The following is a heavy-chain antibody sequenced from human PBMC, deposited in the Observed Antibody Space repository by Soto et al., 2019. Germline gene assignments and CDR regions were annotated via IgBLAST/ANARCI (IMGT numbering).Heavy chain of an antibody. D-gene: IGHD2-15*01. V-gene: IGHV1-18*01. Sequence: QVQLVQSGAEVKKPGASVKVSCQASGYTFTSYGISSVRQAPGQGLEWMGGISAYNGNTNYAQKLQGRVTITTDTSTSTADMELRSLGSDDTAGYYCARGVGCCSGGSCYLDWYVELWGRGTLVTVSS. CDR3: ARGVGCCSGGSCYLDWYVEL. CDR2: ISAYNGNT. J-gene: IGHJ2*01. CDR1: GYTFTSYG.